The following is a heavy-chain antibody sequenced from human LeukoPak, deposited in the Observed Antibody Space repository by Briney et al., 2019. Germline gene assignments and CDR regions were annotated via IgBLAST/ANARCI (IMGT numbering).Heavy chain of an antibody. J-gene: IGHJ6*04. CDR3: ARGPGYYYGTDV. CDR2: INHSGST. CDR1: GGSFSGYY. V-gene: IGHV4-34*01. Sequence: PSETLSLTCAVYGGSFSGYYWSWIRQPPGKGLEWIGEINHSGSTNYNPSLKSRVTISVDTSKNQFSLKLSSVTAADTAVYYCARGPGYYYGTDVWGKGTTVTVSS.